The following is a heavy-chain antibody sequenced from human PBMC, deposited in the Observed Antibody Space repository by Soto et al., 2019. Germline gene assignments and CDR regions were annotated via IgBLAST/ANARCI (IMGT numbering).Heavy chain of an antibody. Sequence: HGESLKISCKGSGYSFTSYWIGWVRQMPGKGLEWMGIIYPGDSDTRYSPSFQGQVTISADKSISTAYLQWSSLKASDTAMYYCARRTGSSSTGRYYYGMDVWGQGTTVTVSS. CDR1: GYSFTSYW. J-gene: IGHJ6*02. CDR2: IYPGDSDT. V-gene: IGHV5-51*01. CDR3: ARRTGSSSTGRYYYGMDV. D-gene: IGHD2-2*01.